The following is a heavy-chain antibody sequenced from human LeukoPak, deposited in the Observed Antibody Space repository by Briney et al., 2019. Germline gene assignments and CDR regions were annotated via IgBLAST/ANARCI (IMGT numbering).Heavy chain of an antibody. V-gene: IGHV3-33*01. Sequence: QTGGSLRLSCAASGFTFSSYGMHWVRQAPGKGLEWVAVIWYDGSNKYYADSVKGRLTISRDNSKNTLYLQMNSLRAEDTAVYYCARGVMYGSGSYYNVPTLDYWGQGTLVTVSS. D-gene: IGHD3-10*01. CDR1: GFTFSSYG. CDR2: IWYDGSNK. CDR3: ARGVMYGSGSYYNVPTLDY. J-gene: IGHJ4*02.